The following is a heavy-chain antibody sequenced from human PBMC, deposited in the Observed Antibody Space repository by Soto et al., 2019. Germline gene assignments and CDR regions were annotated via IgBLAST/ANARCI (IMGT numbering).Heavy chain of an antibody. CDR1: GFTFSSYA. V-gene: IGHV3-30-3*02. D-gene: IGHD3-22*01. CDR3: AKTYYFDRSSYYQNWFGT. J-gene: IGHJ5*02. Sequence: GGSLRLSCAASGFTFSSYAMHWIRQAPGKGLEWVAIISFDGSNEYYADSVKGRFTISRDNSKNTLYLQVRSLRAEDTAVYYCAKTYYFDRSSYYQNWFGTWGQGSLVTVSS. CDR2: ISFDGSNE.